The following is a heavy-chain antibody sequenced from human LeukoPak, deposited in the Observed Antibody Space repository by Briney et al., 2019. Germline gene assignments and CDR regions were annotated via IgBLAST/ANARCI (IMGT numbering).Heavy chain of an antibody. CDR3: ARRIAATGRGYFDY. J-gene: IGHJ4*02. CDR2: IYPGDSDT. V-gene: IGHV5-51*01. Sequence: GESLKISCQVSGYSFTNYWIGWVRQMPGKGLEWMGIIYPGDSDTRYSPSFQGQVTISADKSISAAYLQWSSLKASDTAMYYCARRIAATGRGYFDYWGQGTLATVSS. D-gene: IGHD6-13*01. CDR1: GYSFTNYW.